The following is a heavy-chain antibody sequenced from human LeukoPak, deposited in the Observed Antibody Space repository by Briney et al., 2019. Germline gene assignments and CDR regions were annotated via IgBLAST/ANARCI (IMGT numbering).Heavy chain of an antibody. V-gene: IGHV1-2*02. D-gene: IGHD3-16*02. CDR2: INPNSGGT. CDR1: GYTFTSYV. Sequence: ASVKVSCKASGYTFTSYVINWVRQAPGQGLEWMGWINPNSGGTNYAQKFQGRVTMTRDTSTSTAYMELSRLRSDDTAVYYCASSGVWGSYRYFFDYWGQGTLVTVSS. CDR3: ASSGVWGSYRYFFDY. J-gene: IGHJ4*02.